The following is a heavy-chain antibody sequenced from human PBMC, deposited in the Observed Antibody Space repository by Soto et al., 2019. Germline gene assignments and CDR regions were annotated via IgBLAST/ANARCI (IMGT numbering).Heavy chain of an antibody. J-gene: IGHJ4*02. Sequence: VHLVQSGAELKAPGASVRISCAASGYSFTSYAIHWLRQAPGQRLEWMGWINGGDGITDSPQKFQSRVTITRDTSARTASVELRSLSPEDTAVYYCATAISATTFDHWGQGTLVTVSS. CDR1: GYSFTSYA. CDR3: ATAISATTFDH. V-gene: IGHV1-3*01. CDR2: INGGDGIT.